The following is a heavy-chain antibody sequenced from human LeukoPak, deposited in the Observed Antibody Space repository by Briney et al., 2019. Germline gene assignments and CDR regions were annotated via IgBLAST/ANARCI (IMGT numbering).Heavy chain of an antibody. D-gene: IGHD6-19*01. Sequence: APVKVSCKASGYTFTGYYMHWVRPAPGQGLEWMGWINPNSGGTNYAQKFQGRVTMTRDTSISTAYMELSRLRSDDTAVYYCARGTGYSSGWSDFQHWGQGTLVTVSS. V-gene: IGHV1-2*02. J-gene: IGHJ1*01. CDR3: ARGTGYSSGWSDFQH. CDR2: INPNSGGT. CDR1: GYTFTGYY.